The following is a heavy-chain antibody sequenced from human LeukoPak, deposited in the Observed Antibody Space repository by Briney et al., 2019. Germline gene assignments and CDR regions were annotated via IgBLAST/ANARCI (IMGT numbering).Heavy chain of an antibody. V-gene: IGHV3-74*01. CDR2: INSDGSST. CDR1: GFTFSSYW. J-gene: IGHJ3*02. CDR3: ASYEWELLDAFDI. Sequence: GGSLRLSCAASGFTFSSYWMHWVRQAPGKGLVWVSRINSDGSSTSYADSVKGRFTISRDNSKNTLYLQMNSLRAEDTAVYYCASYEWELLDAFDIWGQGTMVTVSS. D-gene: IGHD1-26*01.